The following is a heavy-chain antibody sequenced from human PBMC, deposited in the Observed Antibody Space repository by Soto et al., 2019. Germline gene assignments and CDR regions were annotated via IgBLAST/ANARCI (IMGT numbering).Heavy chain of an antibody. D-gene: IGHD2-15*01. V-gene: IGHV4-39*01. CDR1: GGSISSSSYY. CDR3: ASLGRTTLHYYYGMDV. CDR2: IYYSGST. Sequence: LSLTCTVSGGSISSSSYYWGWIRQPPGKGLEWIGSIYYSGSTYYNPSLKSRVTISVDTSKNQFSLKLSSVTAADTAVYYCASLGRTTLHYYYGMDVWGQGTTVTVSS. J-gene: IGHJ6*02.